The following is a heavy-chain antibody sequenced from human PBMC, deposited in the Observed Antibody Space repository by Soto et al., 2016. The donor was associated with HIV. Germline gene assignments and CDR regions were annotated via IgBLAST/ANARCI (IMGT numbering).Heavy chain of an antibody. CDR3: TTVGERRGYCTGGICYPELRGWLDP. J-gene: IGHJ5*02. CDR2: IKTNTDGGTT. CDR1: DSLSKNVW. V-gene: IGHV3-15*01. Sequence: DVQLVESGGRPGKAWGGPSDSPVQPLDSLSKNVWMSWVRQAPGKGLEWVGRIKTNTDGGTTDYNAPVKGRFIISRDDSKKTLFLQMNSLKTEDTAVYYCTTVGERRGYCTGGICYPELRGWLDPWGQGTLVTVSS. D-gene: IGHD2-8*02.